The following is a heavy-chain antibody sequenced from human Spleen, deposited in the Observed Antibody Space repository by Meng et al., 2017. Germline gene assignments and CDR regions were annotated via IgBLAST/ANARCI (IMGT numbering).Heavy chain of an antibody. Sequence: GESLKISCAASGFIFADYGVSWVRQAPGTGLECVSGINWNGGTTDYADSVKGRFTISRDNAKNSLYLQMNSLKAEATAVYFCARDLIDGYTGLDYWGQGTLVTVSS. CDR1: GFIFADYG. CDR3: ARDLIDGYTGLDY. V-gene: IGHV3-20*04. CDR2: INWNGGTT. J-gene: IGHJ4*02. D-gene: IGHD5-24*01.